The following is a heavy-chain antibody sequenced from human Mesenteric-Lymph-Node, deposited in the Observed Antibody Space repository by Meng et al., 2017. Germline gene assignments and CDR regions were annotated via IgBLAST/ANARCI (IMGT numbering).Heavy chain of an antibody. CDR3: ARGTTMTPVDY. D-gene: IGHD4-17*01. Sequence: ESLKISCATSGFTLSSSSMNWVRQAPGKGLEWVSFITGNSDYKYYAESVKGRFAISRDNAKNSLYLQMNSLRAEDTAVYYCARGTTMTPVDYWGQGTLVTVSS. CDR1: GFTLSSSS. CDR2: ITGNSDYK. J-gene: IGHJ4*02. V-gene: IGHV3-21*01.